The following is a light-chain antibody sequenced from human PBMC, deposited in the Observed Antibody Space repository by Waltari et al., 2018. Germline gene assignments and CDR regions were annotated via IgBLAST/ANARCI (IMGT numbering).Light chain of an antibody. V-gene: IGLV2-14*03. CDR3: SSYTSISTSVV. CDR2: DVY. CDR1: NSDVGGYDF. Sequence: QSALTQPASVSGSPGQSITISCTGTNSDVGGYDFVSWYQQYPGKAPKLVIFDVYYRPSGVSDRFSASKSGNTASLTISGLQTVDEADYYCSSYTSISTSVVFGGGTKLTVL. J-gene: IGLJ2*01.